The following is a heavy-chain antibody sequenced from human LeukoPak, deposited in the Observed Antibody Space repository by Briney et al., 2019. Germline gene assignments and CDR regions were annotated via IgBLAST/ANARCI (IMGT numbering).Heavy chain of an antibody. CDR3: ARDMKSVDGPFQH. CDR1: GGTFSSYA. V-gene: IGHV1-69*05. D-gene: IGHD2-21*01. J-gene: IGHJ1*01. CDR2: IIPIFGTA. Sequence: ASVKVSCKASGGTFSSYAISWVRQAPGQGLEWMGGIIPIFGTANYAQKLQGRVTMTTDTSTSTAYMELRSLRSDDTAVYYCARDMKSVDGPFQHWGQGTLVTVSS.